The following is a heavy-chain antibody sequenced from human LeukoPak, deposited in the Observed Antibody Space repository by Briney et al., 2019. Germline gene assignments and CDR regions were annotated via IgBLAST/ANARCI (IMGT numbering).Heavy chain of an antibody. CDR3: ARTAASDAFDI. Sequence: GGSLRLSCAASGFTVSSNYMSWVRQAPGKGLEWVANIKQDGSEKYYVDSVKGRFTISRDNAKNSLYLQMNSLRAEDTAVYYCARTAASDAFDIWGQGTMVTVSS. CDR2: IKQDGSEK. J-gene: IGHJ3*02. CDR1: GFTVSSNY. D-gene: IGHD6-13*01. V-gene: IGHV3-7*01.